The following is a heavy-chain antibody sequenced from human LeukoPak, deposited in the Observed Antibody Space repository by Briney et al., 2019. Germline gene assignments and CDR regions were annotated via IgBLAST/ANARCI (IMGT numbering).Heavy chain of an antibody. CDR2: IYYTGNT. J-gene: IGHJ3*02. D-gene: IGHD1-26*01. CDR3: ARDQYYDAFDI. V-gene: IGHV4-61*01. CDR1: GGSSSSSYY. Sequence: PSETLSLTCTVSGGSSSSSYYWSWIRQPPGKGLEWIGFIYYTGNTNYNPSLKSRVTISVDTSKNQFSLKLSSVTAADTAVYYCARDQYYDAFDIWGQGTMVIVSS.